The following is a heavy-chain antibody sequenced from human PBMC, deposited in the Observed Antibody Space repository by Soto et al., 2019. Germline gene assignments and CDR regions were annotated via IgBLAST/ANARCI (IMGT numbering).Heavy chain of an antibody. CDR2: ISPAGDKT. CDR1: LFTFSSYS. Sequence: GGSLRLSCVGSLFTFSSYSMIWFRQAPGKGLEWVSAISPAGDKTYYADSVKGQFSISRDNSRNTLFLQMNSLRAEHTAVYYCARVDPGYCSSTSCRDFDYWGLGTLVTSPQ. J-gene: IGHJ4*02. D-gene: IGHD2-2*01. V-gene: IGHV3-23*01. CDR3: ARVDPGYCSSTSCRDFDY.